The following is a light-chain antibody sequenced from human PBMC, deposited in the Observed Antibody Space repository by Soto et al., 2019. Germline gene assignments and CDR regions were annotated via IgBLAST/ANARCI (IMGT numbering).Light chain of an antibody. J-gene: IGKJ4*01. Sequence: EIMLTQSPATLSLSPGQRATLSCRASQSVSSYLAWYQQKPGQAPRLLIYDASKRATGIPARFSGSGSGTDFTLTISSLEPEDFATYYCQQYYSYPLTFGGGTKVEIK. CDR1: QSVSSY. CDR3: QQYYSYPLT. CDR2: DAS. V-gene: IGKV3-11*01.